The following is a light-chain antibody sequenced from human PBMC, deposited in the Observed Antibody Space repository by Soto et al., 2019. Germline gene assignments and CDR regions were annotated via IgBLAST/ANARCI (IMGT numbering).Light chain of an antibody. CDR3: QQYEDSPFT. CDR2: GAA. Sequence: EIVMTQSPATLSVSPGERATLSCRASQSVGGKLAWYQQKPGQAPRLLIYGAATRATGVPDRFSGSGFGTDFTLSISSLEPEDFAVYYCQQYEDSPFTFGPGTKVDIK. J-gene: IGKJ3*01. CDR1: QSVGGK. V-gene: IGKV3D-15*01.